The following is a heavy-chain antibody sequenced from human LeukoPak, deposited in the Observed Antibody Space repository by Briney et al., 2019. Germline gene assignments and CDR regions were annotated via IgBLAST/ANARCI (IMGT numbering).Heavy chain of an antibody. J-gene: IGHJ6*03. CDR2: IYYSGST. Sequence: SETLSLTCTVSGGSISSGDYYWSWIRQPPGKGLEWIGYIYYSGSTYYNPSLKSRVTISVDTSKNQFSLKLSSVTAADTAVYYCARVFGQGLEASRALEWLFPYYYYYYMDVWGKGTTVTVSS. V-gene: IGHV4-30-4*01. CDR1: GGSISSGDYY. CDR3: ARVFGQGLEASRALEWLFPYYYYYYMDV. D-gene: IGHD3-3*01.